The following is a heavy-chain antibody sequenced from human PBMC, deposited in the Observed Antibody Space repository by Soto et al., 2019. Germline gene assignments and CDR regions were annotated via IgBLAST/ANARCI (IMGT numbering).Heavy chain of an antibody. J-gene: IGHJ5*02. D-gene: IGHD3-3*01. CDR2: ISAYNGNT. CDR1: GYTFTSYG. Sequence: GASVKVSCKASGYTFTSYGISWVRQAPGQGLEWMGWISAYNGNTNYAQKLQGRVTMTTDTSTSTAYMELRSLRSDDTAVYYCARGGYDDFWSGYYDNWFDPWGQGTLVTAPQ. CDR3: ARGGYDDFWSGYYDNWFDP. V-gene: IGHV1-18*01.